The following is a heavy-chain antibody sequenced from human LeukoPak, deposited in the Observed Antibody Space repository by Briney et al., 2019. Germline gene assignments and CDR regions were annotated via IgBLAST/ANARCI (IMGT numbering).Heavy chain of an antibody. Sequence: GGSLRLSCAASGFTFSSYNMNWVRQAPGKGLEWVSYISSSSSTIYYADSVKGRFTISRDNAKNSLYLQMNSLRAEDTAVYYCARAPCSGGSCYLPQFDYWGQGTLVTVSS. V-gene: IGHV3-48*04. D-gene: IGHD2-15*01. J-gene: IGHJ4*02. CDR1: GFTFSSYN. CDR3: ARAPCSGGSCYLPQFDY. CDR2: ISSSSSTI.